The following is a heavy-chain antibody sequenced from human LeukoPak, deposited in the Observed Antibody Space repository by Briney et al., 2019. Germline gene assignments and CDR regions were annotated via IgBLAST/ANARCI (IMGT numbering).Heavy chain of an antibody. Sequence: GGSLGLSCAASGFTFSSYAMSWVRQAPGKGLEWVSAISGSGGSTYYADSVKGRFTISRDNSKNTLYLQMNSLRAEDTAVYYCAKGGHADYGDYSHLWYFDLWGRGTLVTVSS. CDR1: GFTFSSYA. J-gene: IGHJ2*01. CDR3: AKGGHADYGDYSHLWYFDL. D-gene: IGHD4-17*01. CDR2: ISGSGGST. V-gene: IGHV3-23*01.